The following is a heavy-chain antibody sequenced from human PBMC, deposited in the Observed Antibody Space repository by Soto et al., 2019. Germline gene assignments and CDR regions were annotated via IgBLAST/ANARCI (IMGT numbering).Heavy chain of an antibody. CDR3: ARDASAVISLDY. V-gene: IGHV1-2*02. CDR1: GYAFTAYS. Sequence: GASVRVSCKASGYAFTAYSIHWVGQAPVQGLEWVAWFNPNSGDTIYAQKFQGRVTLTRDTSTGTAYMELYSLTSDDTAVYYCARDASAVISLDYWG. D-gene: IGHD6-19*01. CDR2: FNPNSGDT. J-gene: IGHJ4*01.